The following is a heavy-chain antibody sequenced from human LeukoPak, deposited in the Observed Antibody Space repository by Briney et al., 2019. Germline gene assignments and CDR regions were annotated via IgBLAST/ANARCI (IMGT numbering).Heavy chain of an antibody. CDR2: MHPNSGKT. J-gene: IGHJ4*02. Sequence: ASVRVSCKASGYTFTSSDINWVRQAPEQGLELMGWMHPNSGKTGSARKFQGRVAMTKNISIITAYIEVSSLGYEDTATYYCARGRPGLASAGTYDFWGQGTLITVSS. CDR1: GYTFTSSD. D-gene: IGHD6-13*01. V-gene: IGHV1-8*01. CDR3: ARGRPGLASAGTYDF.